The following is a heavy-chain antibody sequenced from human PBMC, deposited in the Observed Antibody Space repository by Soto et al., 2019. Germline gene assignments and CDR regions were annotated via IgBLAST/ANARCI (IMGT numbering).Heavy chain of an antibody. CDR3: ARSTVLGRDYYYMDV. CDR2: INPNSGGT. D-gene: IGHD2-8*02. V-gene: IGHV1-2*04. J-gene: IGHJ6*03. CDR1: GYTFTGYY. Sequence: ASVKVSCKASGYTFTGYYMHWVRQAPGQGLEWMGWINPNSGGTNYAQKFQGWVTMTRDTSISTAYMELSSLRSDDTAVYYCARSTVLGRDYYYMDVWGKGTTVTVSS.